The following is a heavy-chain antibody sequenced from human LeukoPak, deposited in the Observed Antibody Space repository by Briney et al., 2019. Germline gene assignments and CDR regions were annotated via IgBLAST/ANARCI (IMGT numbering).Heavy chain of an antibody. CDR2: IYYSGST. J-gene: IGHJ6*02. CDR1: GGSISSSSYY. V-gene: IGHV4-39*07. CDR3: AREIFVSSSWQQYYYYGMDV. Sequence: SETLSLTCTVSGGSISSSSYYWGWIRQPPGKGLEWIGSIYYSGSTYYNPSLKSRVTISVDTSKNQFSLKLSSVTAADTAVYYCAREIFVSSSWQQYYYYGMDVWGQGTTVTVSS. D-gene: IGHD6-13*01.